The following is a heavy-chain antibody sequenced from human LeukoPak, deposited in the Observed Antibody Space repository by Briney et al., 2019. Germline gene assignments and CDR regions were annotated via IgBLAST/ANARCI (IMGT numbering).Heavy chain of an antibody. J-gene: IGHJ6*02. CDR3: ARAPYTNGMDV. D-gene: IGHD2-2*02. V-gene: IGHV4-39*01. CDR2: IYYSGST. Sequence: SETLSLTCTVSGGSISSSSYYWGWIRQPPGKGLEWIGSIYYSGSTYYNPSLKSRVTISVDTSKNQFSLKLSSVTAADTAVYYCARAPYTNGMDVWGQGTTVTVSS. CDR1: GGSISSSSYY.